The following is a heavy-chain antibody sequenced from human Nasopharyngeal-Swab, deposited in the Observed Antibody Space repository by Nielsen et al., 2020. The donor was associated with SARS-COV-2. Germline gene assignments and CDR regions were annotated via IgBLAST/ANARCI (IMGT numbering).Heavy chain of an antibody. J-gene: IGHJ6*03. D-gene: IGHD3-9*01. Sequence: ASVKVSCKASGYTFTSYYMHWVRQAPGQGLEWMGIINPSGGSTSYAQKFQGRVTMTRDTSTSTVYMELSSLRSEDTAVYYCARDPTLTYYDILPPLLPPFYYMDVWGKGTTVTVSS. CDR2: INPSGGST. V-gene: IGHV1-46*01. CDR1: GYTFTSYY. CDR3: ARDPTLTYYDILPPLLPPFYYMDV.